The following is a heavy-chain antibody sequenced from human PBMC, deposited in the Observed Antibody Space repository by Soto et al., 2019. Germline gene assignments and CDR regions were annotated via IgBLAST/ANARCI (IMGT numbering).Heavy chain of an antibody. J-gene: IGHJ4*02. Sequence: SETLSLTCTVSGGSISSGGSYWGWIRQPPGKGLEWIGYIYYSGNTYFNPSLKSRVTLSVDTSKNQFSLNLSSVTAADTAVYYCVRYCSTTKCPFDYWGQGTLVTVYS. D-gene: IGHD2-2*01. CDR1: GGSISSGGSY. CDR3: VRYCSTTKCPFDY. V-gene: IGHV4-30-4*01. CDR2: IYYSGNT.